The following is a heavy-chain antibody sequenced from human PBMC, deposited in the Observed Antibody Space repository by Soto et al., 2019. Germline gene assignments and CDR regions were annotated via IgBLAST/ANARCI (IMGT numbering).Heavy chain of an antibody. J-gene: IGHJ5*02. CDR3: ARIFDNFDNGDLFDP. V-gene: IGHV4-59*01. CDR1: DGSPGSDY. Sequence: EKLRVPYTVSDGSPGSDYWSWIRQPPGKGMEWLGNIDYIGNTNHNPSLKSRVTMSIDTSKNRFSLKLPSVTPADPAVYYRARIFDNFDNGDLFDPCSQGSLVSVSA. D-gene: IGHD1-20*01. CDR2: IDYIGNT.